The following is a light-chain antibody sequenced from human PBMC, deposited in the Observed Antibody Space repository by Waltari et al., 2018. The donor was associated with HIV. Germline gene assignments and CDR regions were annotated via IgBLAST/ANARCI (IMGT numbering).Light chain of an antibody. CDR3: AAWDDSLNGM. J-gene: IGLJ3*02. CDR1: STNIGSNI. V-gene: IGLV1-44*01. Sequence: QSVLTQPPSVSGTPGQNVTISCSGSSTNIGSNIVNWYQQVPEAAPKLLIYSNDQRPSGVPDRFSGSKSGTSASLAISGLQSADEADYYCAAWDDSLNGMFGGVTKLTV. CDR2: SND.